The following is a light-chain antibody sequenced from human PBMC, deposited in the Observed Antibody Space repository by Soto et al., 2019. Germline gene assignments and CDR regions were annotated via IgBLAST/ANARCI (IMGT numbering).Light chain of an antibody. V-gene: IGLV2-11*01. Sequence: QSALTQPRSVSGSRGQSVTISCTGTNNDIKFVSWYQQHPGKAPKLMIYDVTKRPSGVPDRFSGSKSDNTASLTISGLQTDDEAEYFSSSFAGGHTLFGGGTKVTVL. J-gene: IGLJ2*01. CDR1: NNDIKF. CDR3: SSFAGGHTL. CDR2: DVT.